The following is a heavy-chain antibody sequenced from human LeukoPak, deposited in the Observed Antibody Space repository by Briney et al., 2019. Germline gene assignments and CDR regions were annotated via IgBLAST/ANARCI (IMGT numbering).Heavy chain of an antibody. D-gene: IGHD5-12*01. CDR3: AKDWASRWISYYFDS. V-gene: IGHV3-9*01. CDR2: ISWNSDST. CDR1: GFTFDDYA. J-gene: IGHJ4*02. Sequence: GRSLRLSCAASGFTFDDYAMHWVRQAPGKGLEWVSGISWNSDSTGYVDSVKGRFTISRDNAKNSLYLQMNSLRPEDTALYYCAKDWASRWISYYFDSWGQGTLVTVSS.